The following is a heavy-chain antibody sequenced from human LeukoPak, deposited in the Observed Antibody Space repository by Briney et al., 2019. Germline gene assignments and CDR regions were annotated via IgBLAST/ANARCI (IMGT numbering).Heavy chain of an antibody. J-gene: IGHJ4*02. Sequence: SETLSLTCTVSGGSISSYYWSWIRQPPGKGLEWIGYIYYSGSTNYNPSLKSRVTISVDTSKNQFSLKLSSVTAADTAVYYCARIRRDYYDSSGYYYFDYRGQGTLVTVSS. CDR1: GGSISSYY. CDR2: IYYSGST. CDR3: ARIRRDYYDSSGYYYFDY. D-gene: IGHD3-22*01. V-gene: IGHV4-59*01.